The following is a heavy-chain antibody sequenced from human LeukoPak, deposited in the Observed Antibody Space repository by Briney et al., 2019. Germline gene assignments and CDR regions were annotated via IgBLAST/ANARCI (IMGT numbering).Heavy chain of an antibody. Sequence: PSETLSLTCTVSGVSISSYYWSWIRQPPGKGLEWIGYIYYSGSTNYNPSLKSRVTISVDTSKNQFSLKLSSVTAADTAVYYCARGGHRIAVAGRFSRWGQGTLVTVSS. CDR2: IYYSGST. V-gene: IGHV4-59*12. CDR1: GVSISSYY. D-gene: IGHD6-19*01. CDR3: ARGGHRIAVAGRFSR. J-gene: IGHJ4*02.